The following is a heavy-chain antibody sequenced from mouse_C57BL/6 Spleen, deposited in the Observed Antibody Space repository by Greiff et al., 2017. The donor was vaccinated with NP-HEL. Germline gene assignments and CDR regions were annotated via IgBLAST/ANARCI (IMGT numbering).Heavy chain of an antibody. CDR3: ARPVTPRYFDY. CDR2: ISSGGGYT. V-gene: IGHV5-6*01. J-gene: IGHJ2*01. CDR1: GFTFSSYG. Sequence: EVKLVESGGDLVKPGGSLKLSCAASGFTFSSYGMSWVRQTPDKGLEWVATISSGGGYTYYPDSVKGRFTISRDNAKNTLYMQMSSLKSEDTAIDDCARPVTPRYFDYWGQGTTLTVSS. D-gene: IGHD2-1*01.